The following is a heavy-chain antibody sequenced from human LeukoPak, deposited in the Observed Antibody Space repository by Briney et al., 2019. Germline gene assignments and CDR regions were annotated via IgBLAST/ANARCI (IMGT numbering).Heavy chain of an antibody. Sequence: SETLLLTCTVSGGSISGYTWSWIRQPAGKGLEWIGRIYASGSTNYNPSLQGRVTMSMDTSRGQFFLMVHSVTAADTAVYYCARGVVGATAFDYWGQGTLVTVSS. V-gene: IGHV4-4*07. J-gene: IGHJ4*02. CDR3: ARGVVGATAFDY. CDR2: IYASGST. CDR1: GGSISGYT. D-gene: IGHD1-26*01.